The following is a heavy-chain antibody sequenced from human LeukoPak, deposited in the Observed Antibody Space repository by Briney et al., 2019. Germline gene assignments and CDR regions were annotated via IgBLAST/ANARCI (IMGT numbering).Heavy chain of an antibody. Sequence: GGSLRLSCAASGFTFRSYSMNWVRQAPGKGLEWVSSVSSSSSYIYYSDSVKGRFTIPRDNAKNSLYLQMNSLRAEDTAVYYCARGGSTSARKGSSAFDIWGQGTMVTVSS. CDR3: ARGGSTSARKGSSAFDI. CDR2: VSSSSSYI. V-gene: IGHV3-21*04. J-gene: IGHJ3*02. D-gene: IGHD2-2*01. CDR1: GFTFRSYS.